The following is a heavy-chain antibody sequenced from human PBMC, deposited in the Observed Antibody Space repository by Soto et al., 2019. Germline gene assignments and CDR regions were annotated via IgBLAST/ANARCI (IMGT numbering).Heavy chain of an antibody. Sequence: GSVRLSCAASGFTFSSYAMSWVRQAPGKGLEWVSAISGSGGSTYYADSVKGRFTISRDNSKNTLYLQMNSLRAEDTAVYYCLSYGGNSGTVDYWGQGTRVTVSS. D-gene: IGHD2-21*02. V-gene: IGHV3-23*01. CDR1: GFTFSSYA. CDR3: LSYGGNSGTVDY. J-gene: IGHJ4*02. CDR2: ISGSGGST.